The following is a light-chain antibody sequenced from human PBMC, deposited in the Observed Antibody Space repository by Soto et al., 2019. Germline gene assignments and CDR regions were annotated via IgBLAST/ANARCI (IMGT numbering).Light chain of an antibody. Sequence: SVLTQPASVSGSPGQSITISCTGSSSDVGGYDLVSWYQHHPHKAPKLIIYEGSQRPSGVSDRFSGSRSGNTASLTISGLQAEDEADYYCCSYASHNSYVFGTGTKVTVL. J-gene: IGLJ1*01. CDR3: CSYASHNSYV. CDR2: EGS. CDR1: SSDVGGYDL. V-gene: IGLV2-23*01.